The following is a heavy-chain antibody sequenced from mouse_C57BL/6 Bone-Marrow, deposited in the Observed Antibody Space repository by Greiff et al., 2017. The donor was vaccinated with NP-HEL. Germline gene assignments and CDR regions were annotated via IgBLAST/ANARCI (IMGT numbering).Heavy chain of an antibody. V-gene: IGHV1-66*01. Sequence: QVQLKQSGPELVKPGASVKISCKASGYSFTSYYIHWVKQRPGQGLEWIGWIYPGSGNTKYNEKFKGKATLTADTSSSTAYMQLSSLTSEDSAVYYCARSGPIYYDYPYYAMDYWGQGTSVTVSS. J-gene: IGHJ4*01. CDR2: IYPGSGNT. D-gene: IGHD2-4*01. CDR1: GYSFTSYY. CDR3: ARSGPIYYDYPYYAMDY.